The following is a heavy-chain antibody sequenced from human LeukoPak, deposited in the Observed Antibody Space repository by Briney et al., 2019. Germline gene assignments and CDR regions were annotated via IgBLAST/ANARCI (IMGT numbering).Heavy chain of an antibody. CDR3: ARGGWGTAIDY. CDR2: ISAEGISS. Sequence: GGSLRLSCAASGFTFSSYWMHWVRQAPGKGLVWASYISAEGISSTFADSVKGRFTISRRNAKNTRDLQMNSLRAEDTAVYYCARGGWGTAIDYGAQGTLVTVS. V-gene: IGHV3-74*01. D-gene: IGHD1-7*01. J-gene: IGHJ4*02. CDR1: GFTFSSYW.